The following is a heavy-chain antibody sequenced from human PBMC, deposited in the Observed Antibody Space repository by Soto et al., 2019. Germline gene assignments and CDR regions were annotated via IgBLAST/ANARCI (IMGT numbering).Heavy chain of an antibody. CDR3: ALALGPTTGLDY. V-gene: IGHV4-31*02. D-gene: IGHD1-26*01. CDR2: IFNSGTT. J-gene: IGHJ4*02. Sequence: SETLSLTCSVSGASTVSHYHWTWIRQPPGKGLEWMGYIFNSGTTFYNPSLTSRVSISMDTSGNHFSLELRSVTAADTAVYYCALALGPTTGLDYWGQGTLVTVSS. CDR1: GASTVSHYH.